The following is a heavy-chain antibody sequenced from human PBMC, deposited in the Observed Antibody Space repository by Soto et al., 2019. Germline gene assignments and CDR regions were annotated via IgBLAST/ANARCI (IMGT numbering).Heavy chain of an antibody. CDR1: GFSFNEYG. CDR2: IWYDGSNK. CDR3: ARWGCSGSNCNLNQRSFDL. V-gene: IGHV3-33*03. D-gene: IGHD2-15*01. Sequence: PGGSLRLSCAASGFSFNEYGMHGVRQAPGKGLEWVAVIWYDGSNKYYADSVKGRFTFSRDNSKNTMSLQMNSLRVEDTAVYYCARWGCSGSNCNLNQRSFDLWGQGTLVTVSS. J-gene: IGHJ4*02.